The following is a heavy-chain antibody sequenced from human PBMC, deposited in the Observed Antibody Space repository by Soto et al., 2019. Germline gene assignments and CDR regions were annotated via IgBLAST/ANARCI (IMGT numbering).Heavy chain of an antibody. Sequence: GGSLRLSCSASGFTFSRSDLHWVRQAPGKGLEWVGRVRSKIHNYATSFADSVRGRFTISRNDSDNTVSLEMSGLKSEDTALYYCSRHEEGRRMVFYGMDVWGQGTTVTVYS. CDR1: GFTFSRSD. CDR2: VRSKIHNYAT. V-gene: IGHV3-73*01. CDR3: SRHEEGRRMVFYGMDV. J-gene: IGHJ6*02. D-gene: IGHD2-8*01.